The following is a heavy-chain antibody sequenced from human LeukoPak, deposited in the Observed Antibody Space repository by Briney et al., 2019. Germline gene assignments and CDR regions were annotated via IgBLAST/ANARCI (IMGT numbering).Heavy chain of an antibody. CDR2: IYDSGNT. CDR1: GASISSDY. Sequence: SETLSLTCTVSGASISSDYWSWVRQSPGKGLEWIGYIYDSGNTDYNPSLKSRVSISMNTSKNQFSLNLSSVTDADAAVYYCAGRGRRYFREWGQGTLVTVSS. CDR3: AGRGRRYFRE. J-gene: IGHJ1*01. V-gene: IGHV4-59*08.